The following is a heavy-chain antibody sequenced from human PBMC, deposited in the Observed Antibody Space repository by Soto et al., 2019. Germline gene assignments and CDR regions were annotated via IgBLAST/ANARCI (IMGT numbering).Heavy chain of an antibody. D-gene: IGHD3-3*01. Sequence: SETLSLTCTVSGGSISSGDYSWSWVRQSPGKGLEWIGHIYNSGITYYNPSLKSRVVISIDTSRNQFSLRLNSLTAADRAVYFCASGVTVFAVASGFWFVPRGQGTVVTVSS. CDR2: IYNSGIT. V-gene: IGHV4-30-4*01. J-gene: IGHJ5*02. CDR1: GGSISSGDYS. CDR3: ASGVTVFAVASGFWFVP.